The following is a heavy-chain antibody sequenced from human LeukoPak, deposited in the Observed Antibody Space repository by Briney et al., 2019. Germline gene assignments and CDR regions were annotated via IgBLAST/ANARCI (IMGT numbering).Heavy chain of an antibody. CDR3: ARSNHYYDSSGYFR. CDR1: GFTFSSYS. D-gene: IGHD3-22*01. J-gene: IGHJ4*02. V-gene: IGHV3-21*01. CDR2: ISSSSSYI. Sequence: GGSLRLSCAASGFTFSSYSMNWVRQAPGKGLEWASSISSSSSYIYYADSVKGRFTISRGNAKNSLYLQMNSLRAEDTAVYYCARSNHYYDSSGYFRWGQGTLVTVSS.